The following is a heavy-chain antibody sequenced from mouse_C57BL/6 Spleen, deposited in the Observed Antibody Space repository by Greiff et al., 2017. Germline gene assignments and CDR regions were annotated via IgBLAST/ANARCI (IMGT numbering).Heavy chain of an antibody. CDR3: APYCSFAY. Sequence: QVQLQQPGAELVKPGDSVKLSCKASGYTFTSYWMHWVKQRPGQGLEWIGMIHPTSGSTNYNEKFKSKATLTVDKSSSAAYMQLRSLTSEDSAVYYCAPYCSFAYWGQGTLVTVSA. CDR1: GYTFTSYW. D-gene: IGHD2-12*01. J-gene: IGHJ3*01. V-gene: IGHV1-64*01. CDR2: IHPTSGST.